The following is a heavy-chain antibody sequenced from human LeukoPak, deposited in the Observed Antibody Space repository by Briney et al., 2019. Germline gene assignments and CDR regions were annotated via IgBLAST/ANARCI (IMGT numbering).Heavy chain of an antibody. V-gene: IGHV3-15*01. J-gene: IGHJ4*02. CDR2: IKSITDDGTT. Sequence: TAGGSLRLSCAASGFTFSNAWMSWVRQAPGKGLEWVGRIKSITDDGTTDYAAPVKGGFTISRDDSKNTLYLQMNSLKTEDTAVYYCTTDRRHWGQGTLVTVSS. CDR1: GFTFSNAW. CDR3: TTDRRH.